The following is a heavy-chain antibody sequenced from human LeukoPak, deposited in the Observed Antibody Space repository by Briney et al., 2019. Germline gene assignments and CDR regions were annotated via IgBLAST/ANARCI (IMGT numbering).Heavy chain of an antibody. CDR1: GYTFTGYY. Sequence: ASVKVSCKASGYTFTGYYMHWVRQAPGQGLEWMGGIIPIFGTANYAQKFQGRVTITADESTSTAYMERSSLRSEDTAVYYCARVGDSGYDVDYFDYWGQGILVTVSS. CDR2: IIPIFGTA. V-gene: IGHV1-69*13. J-gene: IGHJ4*02. D-gene: IGHD5-12*01. CDR3: ARVGDSGYDVDYFDY.